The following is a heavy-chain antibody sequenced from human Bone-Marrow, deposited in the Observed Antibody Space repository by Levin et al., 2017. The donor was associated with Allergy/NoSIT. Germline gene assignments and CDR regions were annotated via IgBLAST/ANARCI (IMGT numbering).Heavy chain of an antibody. CDR2: INTANGNT. CDR3: AREGRDLSVVPRGWFDP. CDR1: GYTFTSYT. J-gene: IGHJ5*02. D-gene: IGHD4-23*01. Sequence: ASVKVSCKTSGYTFTSYTIHWVRQAPGQSLEWMGWINTANGNTQYSQKFQGRLTITRDTSASTAYMALSRLRSEDTAVYYCAREGRDLSVVPRGWFDPWGQGTLVTVSS. V-gene: IGHV1-3*04.